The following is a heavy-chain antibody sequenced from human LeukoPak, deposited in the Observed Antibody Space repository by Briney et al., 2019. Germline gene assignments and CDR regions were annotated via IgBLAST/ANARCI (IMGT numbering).Heavy chain of an antibody. Sequence: SETLSLTSAVYGGSFSGYYWRWIRQPPGKGLEWIGEINHSGSTNYNPSLKSRVTISVDTSKNQFSLKLTSVTAADIAVYYCARGYTGYYYYYGMDVWGQGTTVAVSS. V-gene: IGHV4-34*01. CDR3: ARGYTGYYYYYGMDV. CDR1: GGSFSGYY. D-gene: IGHD1-1*01. CDR2: INHSGST. J-gene: IGHJ6*02.